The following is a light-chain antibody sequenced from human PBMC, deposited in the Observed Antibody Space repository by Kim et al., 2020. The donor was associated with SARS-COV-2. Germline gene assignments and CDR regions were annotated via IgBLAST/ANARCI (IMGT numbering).Light chain of an antibody. Sequence: SQGERATLSCTASQRVNGRYLAWYKQKPGQAPRLLIYDASNRATGIPDRVSGSGSETDFILTVSTLEPEDFAVYYCQQYGSSPFTFGGGTKVDIK. CDR1: QRVNGRY. CDR2: DAS. J-gene: IGKJ4*01. V-gene: IGKV3-20*01. CDR3: QQYGSSPFT.